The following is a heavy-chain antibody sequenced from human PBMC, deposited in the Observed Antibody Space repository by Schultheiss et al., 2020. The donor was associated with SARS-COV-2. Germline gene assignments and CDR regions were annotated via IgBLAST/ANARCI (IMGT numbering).Heavy chain of an antibody. J-gene: IGHJ6*02. CDR1: GFTFSSYG. Sequence: GSLRLSCAASGFTFSSYGMHWVRQAPGKGLEWVAVIWYDGSNKYYADSVKGRFTISRDNSKNTLYLQMNSLRAEDTAVYYCARVLLDIVVVPAANDDYYYGMDVWGQGTTVTVSS. CDR2: IWYDGSNK. V-gene: IGHV3-33*01. D-gene: IGHD2-2*03. CDR3: ARVLLDIVVVPAANDDYYYGMDV.